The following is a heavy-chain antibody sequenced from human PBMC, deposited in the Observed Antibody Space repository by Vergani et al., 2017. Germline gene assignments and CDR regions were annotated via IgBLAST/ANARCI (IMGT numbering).Heavy chain of an antibody. CDR3: ARGGCSAGSCYPKVGFDD. D-gene: IGHD2-15*01. V-gene: IGHV4-34*01. J-gene: IGHJ4*02. Sequence: QVQLQQWGAGLLTTSETLSLTCAVYGGSFSGYYWSWIRQPPGKGLEWIGEINLSGSTNYNPSLKRLVTISVDTSKNQFSLKLSSVTAADTAGYYCARGGCSAGSCYPKVGFDDWGQGTLVTVSS. CDR2: INLSGST. CDR1: GGSFSGYY.